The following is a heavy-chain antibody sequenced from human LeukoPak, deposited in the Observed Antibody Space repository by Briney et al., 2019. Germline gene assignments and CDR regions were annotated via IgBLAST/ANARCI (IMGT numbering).Heavy chain of an antibody. V-gene: IGHV3-21*01. CDR2: ISSSSSYI. CDR3: ARVAAYYYDSSGYFSFDY. J-gene: IGHJ4*02. D-gene: IGHD3-22*01. Sequence: PGGSLRLSCAASGFTFSSYSMNWVRQAPGKGLEWVSSISSSSSYIYYADSVKGRFTISRDNAKNSLYLQMNSLRAEDTAVYYCARVAAYYYDSSGYFSFDYWGQGTLVTVSS. CDR1: GFTFSSYS.